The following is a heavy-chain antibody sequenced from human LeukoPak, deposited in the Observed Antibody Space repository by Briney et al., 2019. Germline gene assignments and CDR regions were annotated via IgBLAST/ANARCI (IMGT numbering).Heavy chain of an antibody. D-gene: IGHD2-21*01. CDR1: GFTFSKAW. CDR3: AAGGQLLTN. V-gene: IGHV3-15*01. Sequence: GGSLRLSCAASGFTFSKAWMSWVRLAPGKGLEWVGRIKSNTDGGAADYAAPVKGRFTISRDDSRDTLYLQINSLKTEDAAVYYCAAGGQLLTNWGQGTLVTVSS. J-gene: IGHJ1*01. CDR2: IKSNTDGGAA.